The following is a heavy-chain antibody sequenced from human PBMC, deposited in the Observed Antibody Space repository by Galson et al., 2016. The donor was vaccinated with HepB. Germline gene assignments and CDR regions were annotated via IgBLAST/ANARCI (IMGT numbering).Heavy chain of an antibody. Sequence: SLRLSCAASGFAFDDFAMHWVRQAPGKGLEWVSGISWNSGSKSYADSVKGRFTVSRDNVKNSLSLQMNSLRPEDTGLYYCAKDFYPLDTCYFDFWGQGTLVTVSS. CDR3: AKDFYPLDTCYFDF. CDR2: ISWNSGSK. CDR1: GFAFDDFA. V-gene: IGHV3-9*01. D-gene: IGHD2/OR15-2a*01. J-gene: IGHJ4*02.